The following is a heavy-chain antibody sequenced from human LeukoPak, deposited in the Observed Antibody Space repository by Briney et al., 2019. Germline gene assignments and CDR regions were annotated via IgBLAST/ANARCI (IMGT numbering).Heavy chain of an antibody. D-gene: IGHD3-22*01. CDR1: GFTVSSNY. Sequence: GGSLRLSCAASGFTVSSNYMSWVRQAPGKGLEWVSVIYSGGSTYYADSVKGRFTISRDNSKNTLYLQMNSLRAEDTAVYYCARDPGTYYYDSSGSLDYWGQGTLVTVSS. J-gene: IGHJ4*02. CDR3: ARDPGTYYYDSSGSLDY. V-gene: IGHV3-66*01. CDR2: IYSGGST.